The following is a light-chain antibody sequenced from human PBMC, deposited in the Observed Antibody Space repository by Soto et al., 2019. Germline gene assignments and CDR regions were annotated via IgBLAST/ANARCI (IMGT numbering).Light chain of an antibody. Sequence: DIVMTQSPLSLPVTPGEPASISCRSSQSLLHSNGYNYLDWYLQKPGLSPQLLIYLGSNRSSGVPDRFSGSGSGTDLTLKISRVEAEDVGVYYCMQALQSPRTFGQGTKVEIK. CDR3: MQALQSPRT. V-gene: IGKV2-28*01. CDR2: LGS. CDR1: QSLLHSNGYNY. J-gene: IGKJ1*01.